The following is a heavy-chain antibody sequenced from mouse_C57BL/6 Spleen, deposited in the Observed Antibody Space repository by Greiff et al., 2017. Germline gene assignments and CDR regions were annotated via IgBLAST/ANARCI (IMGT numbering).Heavy chain of an antibody. CDR3: VRAVNYAMDY. CDR1: GFTFSSYG. D-gene: IGHD3-2*02. J-gene: IGHJ4*01. V-gene: IGHV5-6*02. Sequence: EVMLVESGGDLVKPGGSLKLSCAASGFTFSSYGMSWVRQTPDKRLEWVATISSGGSYTYYPDSVKGRFTISRDNAKNTLYLQMSSLKSEDTAMYYCVRAVNYAMDYWGQGTSVTVSS. CDR2: ISSGGSYT.